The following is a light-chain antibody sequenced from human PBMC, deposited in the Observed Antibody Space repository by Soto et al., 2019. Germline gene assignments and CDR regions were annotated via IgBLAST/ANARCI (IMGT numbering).Light chain of an antibody. CDR1: QTVTSSY. V-gene: IGKV3-20*01. CDR2: GAS. Sequence: EIVLTQSPGTLSLSPGERVTLSCRASQTVTSSYLGWYQQKPGQAPRLLIYGASSRATGVPDRFSGSGSGTDFALTISILEPEDFAVYYCQQYGGSPFTFGPGTKVDIK. J-gene: IGKJ3*01. CDR3: QQYGGSPFT.